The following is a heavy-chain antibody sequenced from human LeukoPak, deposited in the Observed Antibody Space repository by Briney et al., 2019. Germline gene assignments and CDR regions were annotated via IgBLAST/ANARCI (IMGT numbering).Heavy chain of an antibody. J-gene: IGHJ6*03. CDR2: IWFDGGNK. Sequence: GGSLRLSCAASGFIFSSTGMHWVRQAPGKGLEWVAVIWFDGGNKYYADSVKGRLTISRDDSKNTVYLQMNSLRAEDTAVYYCAKDCEYCSNGYMDVWGKGTTVTVSS. CDR1: GFIFSSTG. V-gene: IGHV3-33*06. D-gene: IGHD2-8*01. CDR3: AKDCEYCSNGYMDV.